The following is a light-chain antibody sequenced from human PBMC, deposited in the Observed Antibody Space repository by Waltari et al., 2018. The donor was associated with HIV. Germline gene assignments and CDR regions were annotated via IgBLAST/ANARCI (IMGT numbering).Light chain of an antibody. Sequence: DIQMTQSPSSLSASVGDRVTVTCRASQGISNYLAWYQQKPGKVPKLLIYGASTLQSVVPSRFSGSGSGTDFTLTISSLQPEDVATYYCQKYNSAPRTFGQGTKVEIK. J-gene: IGKJ1*01. CDR1: QGISNY. CDR2: GAS. CDR3: QKYNSAPRT. V-gene: IGKV1-27*01.